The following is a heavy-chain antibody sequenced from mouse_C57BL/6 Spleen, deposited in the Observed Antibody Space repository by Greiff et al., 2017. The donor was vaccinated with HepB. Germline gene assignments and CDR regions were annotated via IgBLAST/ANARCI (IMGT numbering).Heavy chain of an antibody. V-gene: IGHV1-55*01. CDR1: GYTFTSYW. CDR3: ARGDGYYVRAY. D-gene: IGHD2-3*01. Sequence: QVQLQQPGAELVKPGASVKMSCKASGYTFTSYWITWVKQRPGQGLEWIGDIYPGSGSTNYNEKFKSKATLTVDTSSSTAYMQRSSLTSEDSAVDYCARGDGYYVRAYWGQGTLVTVSA. J-gene: IGHJ3*01. CDR2: IYPGSGST.